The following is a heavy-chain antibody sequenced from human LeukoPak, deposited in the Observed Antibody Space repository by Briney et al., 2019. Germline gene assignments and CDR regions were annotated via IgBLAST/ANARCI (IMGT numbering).Heavy chain of an antibody. V-gene: IGHV3-21*04. D-gene: IGHD5-24*01. CDR2: ISSSSSYI. Sequence: PGGSLRLSCAASGFTFSSYSMNWVRQAPGKGLEWVSSISSSSSYIYYADSVKGRFTISRDNAKNSLYLQMNSLRAEDTAVYYCARDVGGTGDGYLEGAFDIWGQGTMVTVSS. J-gene: IGHJ3*02. CDR3: ARDVGGTGDGYLEGAFDI. CDR1: GFTFSSYS.